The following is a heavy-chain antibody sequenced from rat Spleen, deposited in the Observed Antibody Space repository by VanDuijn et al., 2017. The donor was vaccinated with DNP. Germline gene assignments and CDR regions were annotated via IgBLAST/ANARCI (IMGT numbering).Heavy chain of an antibody. CDR3: ARWNSGHFDY. CDR1: GFTFSDYY. Sequence: EVQLVESGGDLVQPGRSLKLFCAASGFTFSDYYMAWIRQAPTMGLEWVAYIRYDGGSTKYGDSVKGRFTISRDNGKNTLYLQMSSLRSEDMATYYCARWNSGHFDYWGQGVMVPVSS. V-gene: IGHV5-22*01. CDR2: IRYDGGST. J-gene: IGHJ2*01. D-gene: IGHD4-3*01.